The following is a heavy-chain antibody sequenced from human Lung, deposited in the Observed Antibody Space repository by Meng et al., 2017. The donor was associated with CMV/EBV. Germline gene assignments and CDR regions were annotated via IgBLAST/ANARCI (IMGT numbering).Heavy chain of an antibody. CDR3: AGGGGYTSGWYDY. CDR1: GDSVSRDSAA. D-gene: IGHD6-19*01. J-gene: IGHJ4*02. CDR2: TYYRSKWYN. Sequence: GDSVSRDSAAWTWIRQSPSRGLEWLGKTYYRSKWYNDYAESVKGRITIYADTSKNQFSLQLISVTPEDTAVYYCAGGGGYTSGWYDYWGQGTLVTVSS. V-gene: IGHV6-1*01.